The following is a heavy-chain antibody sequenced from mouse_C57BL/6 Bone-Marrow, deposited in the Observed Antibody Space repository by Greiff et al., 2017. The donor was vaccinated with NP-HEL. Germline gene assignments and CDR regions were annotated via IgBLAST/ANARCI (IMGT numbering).Heavy chain of an antibody. V-gene: IGHV5-4*03. CDR1: GFTFSSYA. J-gene: IGHJ4*01. CDR2: ISDGGSYT. Sequence: EVMLVESGGGLVKPGGSLKLSCAASGFTFSSYAMSWVRQTPEKRLEWVATISDGGSYTYYPDNVKGRFTISRDNAKNNLYLQMSHLKSEDTAMYYCARKLHEFPYAMDYWGQGTSVTVSS. D-gene: IGHD1-1*01. CDR3: ARKLHEFPYAMDY.